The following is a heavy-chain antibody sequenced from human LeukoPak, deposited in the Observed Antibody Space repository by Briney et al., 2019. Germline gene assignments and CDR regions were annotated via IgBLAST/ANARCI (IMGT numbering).Heavy chain of an antibody. J-gene: IGHJ4*02. V-gene: IGHV4-39*07. CDR2: IYYSGST. CDR3: ARERHGVVVVAATPGVRYFDY. CDR1: GGSISSSSYY. Sequence: PSETLSLTCTVSGGSISSSSYYWGWIRQPPGKGLEWIGSIYYSGSTYYNPSLNRRVTISVDTSKNQFSLKLSSVTAADTAVYYCARERHGVVVVAATPGVRYFDYWGQGTLVTVSS. D-gene: IGHD2-15*01.